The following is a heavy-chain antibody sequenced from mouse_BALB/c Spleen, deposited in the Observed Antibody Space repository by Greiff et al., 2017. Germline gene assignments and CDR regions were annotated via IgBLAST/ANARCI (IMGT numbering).Heavy chain of an antibody. Sequence: EVKLVESGGGLVKPGGSLKLSCAASGFTFSDYYMYWVRQTPEKRLEWVATISDGGSYTYYPDSVKGRFTISRDNAKNNLYLQMSSLKSEDTAMYYCARVLYDYDGGPYAMDYWGQGTSVTVSS. CDR1: GFTFSDYY. D-gene: IGHD2-4*01. V-gene: IGHV5-4*02. CDR2: ISDGGSYT. J-gene: IGHJ4*01. CDR3: ARVLYDYDGGPYAMDY.